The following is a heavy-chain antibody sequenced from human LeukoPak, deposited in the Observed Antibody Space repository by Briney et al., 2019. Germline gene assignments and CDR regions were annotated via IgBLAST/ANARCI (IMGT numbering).Heavy chain of an antibody. J-gene: IGHJ4*02. D-gene: IGHD3-22*01. CDR1: GFSFSGYT. CDR3: AKRGVVIRVILVGFHKEAYYFDS. V-gene: IGHV3-23*01. Sequence: GGSLRLSCAASGFSFSGYTMGWVRQAPGKGLEWVSGISGSGGRTNYADSVKGRFTISRDNPKNTLYLQMNSLRAEDTAVYFCAKRGVVIRVILVGFHKEAYYFDSWDQGALVTVSS. CDR2: ISGSGGRT.